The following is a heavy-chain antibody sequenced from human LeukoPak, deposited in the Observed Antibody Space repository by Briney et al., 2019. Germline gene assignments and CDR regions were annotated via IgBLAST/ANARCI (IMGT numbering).Heavy chain of an antibody. D-gene: IGHD3-10*01. V-gene: IGHV4-59*01. CDR3: AREVLTMVRGVTNNWFDP. CDR2: IYYSGST. J-gene: IGHJ5*02. Sequence: SETLSLTCTVSGVSISSYYWSWIRQPPGKGLEWIGYIYYSGSTNYNPSLKSRVTISVDTSKNQFSLKLSSVTAADTAVYYCAREVLTMVRGVTNNWFDPWGQGTLVTVSS. CDR1: GVSISSYY.